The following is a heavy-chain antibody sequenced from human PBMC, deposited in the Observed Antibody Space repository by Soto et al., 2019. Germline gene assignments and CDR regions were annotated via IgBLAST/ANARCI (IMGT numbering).Heavy chain of an antibody. Sequence: QVQLVQSGDEVKKPGASVKVSCKTSGYTFTTSGITWVRQAPGQGLEWMGWVSTYIGNTNYAQNLQDRLTMTTDTSTGTAYMELKSLRSDDAAVYYCARGVYGDYWGQGTLVTVSS. J-gene: IGHJ4*02. D-gene: IGHD4-17*01. CDR3: ARGVYGDY. CDR2: VSTYIGNT. CDR1: GYTFTTSG. V-gene: IGHV1-18*01.